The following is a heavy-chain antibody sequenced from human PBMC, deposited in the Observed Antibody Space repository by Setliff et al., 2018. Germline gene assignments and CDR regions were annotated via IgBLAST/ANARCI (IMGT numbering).Heavy chain of an antibody. D-gene: IGHD3-22*01. CDR1: GYTFTSYA. CDR2: INAGNGNT. J-gene: IGHJ4*02. Sequence: ASVKVSCKASGYTFTSYAMHWVRQAPGQRLEWMGWINAGNGNTKYSQKFQGRVTITRDTSASTAYMELSSLRSEDTAVYYCARRRYYYDSSGYRWGGFYFDYWGQGTLVTVS. CDR3: ARRRYYYDSSGYRWGGFYFDY. V-gene: IGHV1-3*01.